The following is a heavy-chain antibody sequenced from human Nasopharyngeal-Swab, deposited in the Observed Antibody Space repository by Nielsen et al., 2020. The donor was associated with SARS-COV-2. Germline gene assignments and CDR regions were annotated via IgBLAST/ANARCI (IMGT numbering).Heavy chain of an antibody. V-gene: IGHV1-69*01. Sequence: WVGQAPGQRLEWMGGIIPIFGTANYAQKFQGRVTITADESTSTAYMELSSLRSEDTAVYYCARYCSSTSCYANYHYMDVWGKGTTVTVSS. D-gene: IGHD2-2*01. CDR3: ARYCSSTSCYANYHYMDV. J-gene: IGHJ6*03. CDR2: IIPIFGTA.